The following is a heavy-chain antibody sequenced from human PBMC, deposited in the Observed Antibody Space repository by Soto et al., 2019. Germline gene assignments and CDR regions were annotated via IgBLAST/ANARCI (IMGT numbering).Heavy chain of an antibody. J-gene: IGHJ6*02. V-gene: IGHV3-66*01. CDR1: GFTVSSNY. CDR3: AWRATSRYGMDV. CDR2: IYSDGDT. D-gene: IGHD6-6*01. Sequence: EVQLVESGGGLVQPGGSLRLSCVASGFTVSSNYMTWVRQAPGKGLEWVSVIYSDGDTYYADTVKGRFTISRDNSKNTLYLKMNNLSAEDTAVYYCAWRATSRYGMDVWGQGTTVTVSS.